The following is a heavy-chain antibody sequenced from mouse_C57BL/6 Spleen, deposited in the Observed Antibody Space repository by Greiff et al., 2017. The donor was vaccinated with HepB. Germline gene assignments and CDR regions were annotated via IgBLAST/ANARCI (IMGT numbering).Heavy chain of an antibody. CDR1: GYAFSSYW. CDR3: ARGGCSNLYAMDY. J-gene: IGHJ4*01. Sequence: QVQLQQSGAELVKPGASVKISCKASGYAFSSYWMNWVKQRPGKGLEWIGQIYPGDGDTNYNGKFKGKATLTADKSSSTAYMQLSSLTSEDSAVYCCARGGCSNLYAMDYWGQGTSVTVSS. D-gene: IGHD2-5*01. CDR2: IYPGDGDT. V-gene: IGHV1-80*01.